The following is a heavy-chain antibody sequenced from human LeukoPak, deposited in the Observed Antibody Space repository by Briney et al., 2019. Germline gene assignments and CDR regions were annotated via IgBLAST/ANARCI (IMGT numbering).Heavy chain of an antibody. V-gene: IGHV4-39*01. Sequence: SETLSLTCTVSGDSISSTEYYWGWIRQPPGEGLEWIGSLYHSGSTSYNPSLKSRVSISVDTSKNQFSLKLSSVTAADTAVYYCARGNYVWGSYSIFDAFDIWGQGTMVTVSS. D-gene: IGHD3-16*01. J-gene: IGHJ3*02. CDR2: LYHSGST. CDR1: GDSISSTEYY. CDR3: ARGNYVWGSYSIFDAFDI.